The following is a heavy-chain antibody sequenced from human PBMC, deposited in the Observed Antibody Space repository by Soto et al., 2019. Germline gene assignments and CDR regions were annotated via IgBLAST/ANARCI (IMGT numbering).Heavy chain of an antibody. Sequence: GGSLRLSCAASGFTFSNYAMSWVRQAPGKGLEWVSAISGSGGSTYYADSVKGRFTISRDNSKNTLYLQMNSLRAEDTAVYYCAKDPIYDFWSVQGYYFDYWGQGTLVTVSS. CDR3: AKDPIYDFWSVQGYYFDY. CDR2: ISGSGGST. D-gene: IGHD3-3*01. J-gene: IGHJ4*02. CDR1: GFTFSNYA. V-gene: IGHV3-23*01.